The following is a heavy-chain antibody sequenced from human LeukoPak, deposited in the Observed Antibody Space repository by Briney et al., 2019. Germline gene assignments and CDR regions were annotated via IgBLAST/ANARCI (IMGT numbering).Heavy chain of an antibody. D-gene: IGHD3-3*01. J-gene: IGHJ4*02. Sequence: SVKVSCKASGGTFSSYAISWVRQAPGQGLEWMGGIIPIFGTANYAQKFQGRVTITTDESTSTAYMELSSLRSEDTAVYYCARGHPIFGVVIGQLNAGYAFDYWGQGTLVTVSS. CDR2: IIPIFGTA. CDR1: GGTFSSYA. CDR3: ARGHPIFGVVIGQLNAGYAFDY. V-gene: IGHV1-69*05.